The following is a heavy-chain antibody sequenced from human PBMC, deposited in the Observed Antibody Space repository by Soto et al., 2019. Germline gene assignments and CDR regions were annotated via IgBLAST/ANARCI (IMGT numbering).Heavy chain of an antibody. Sequence: GGSLRLSCAASGFTFSSYSMNWVRQTPGKGLEWVSYISSSSSTIYYADSVKGRFTISRDNAKNSLYLQMNSLRAEDTAVYYCARDPGDHRTFDIWGQGTMVTVSS. D-gene: IGHD7-27*01. V-gene: IGHV3-48*04. CDR2: ISSSSSTI. J-gene: IGHJ3*02. CDR1: GFTFSSYS. CDR3: ARDPGDHRTFDI.